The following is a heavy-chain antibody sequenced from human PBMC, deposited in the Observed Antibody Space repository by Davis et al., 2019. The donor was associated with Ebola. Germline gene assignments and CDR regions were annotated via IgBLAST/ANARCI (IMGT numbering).Heavy chain of an antibody. D-gene: IGHD1-20*01. CDR1: GYTFTSYG. J-gene: IGHJ4*02. CDR3: ATAHRYNWKFTY. CDR2: INAGNGNT. Sequence: ASVKVSCKASGYTFTSYGISWVRQAPGQRLEWMGWINAGNGNTKYSQKFQGRVTITRDTSASTAYMELSSLRSEDTAVYYCATAHRYNWKFTYWGQGTLVTVSS. V-gene: IGHV1-3*01.